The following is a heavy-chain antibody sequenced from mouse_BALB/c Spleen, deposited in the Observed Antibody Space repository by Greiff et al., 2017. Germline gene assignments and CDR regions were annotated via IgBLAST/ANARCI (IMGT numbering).Heavy chain of an antibody. D-gene: IGHD3-1*01. CDR3: ARHSSGYLY. V-gene: IGHV5-12-1*01. CDR1: GFAFSSYD. CDR2: ISSGGGST. J-gene: IGHJ2*01. Sequence: EVKVVESGGGLVKPGGSLKLSCAASGFAFSSYDMSWVRQTPEKRLEWVAYISSGGGSTYYPDTVKGRFTISRDNAKNTLYLQMSSLKSEDTAMYYCARHSSGYLYWGQGTTLTVSS.